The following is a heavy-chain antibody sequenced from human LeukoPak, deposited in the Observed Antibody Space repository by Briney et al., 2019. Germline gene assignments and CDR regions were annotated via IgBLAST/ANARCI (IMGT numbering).Heavy chain of an antibody. V-gene: IGHV3-13*01. J-gene: IGHJ2*01. D-gene: IGHD2/OR15-2a*01. CDR2: IGTAGDI. Sequence: GGSLRLSCAASGFTFSSYDMHWVRQATGKGLEWVSGIGTAGDIYYPGSVKGRFTISRENAKNSLYLQVNSLRAGDTAVYYCAKAGNSGTWNPRYSVLWGGNTLFIVSS. CDR1: GFTFSSYD. CDR3: AKAGNSGTWNPRYSVL.